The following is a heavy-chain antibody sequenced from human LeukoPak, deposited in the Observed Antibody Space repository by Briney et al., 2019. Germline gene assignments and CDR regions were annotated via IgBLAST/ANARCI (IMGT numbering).Heavy chain of an antibody. Sequence: GGSLRLSCEASGLTFSNHGMSWVRQALGKGLQWVSAITGDGTTTYYADSVKGRFTISRDNSKNMLYLQMSSLRAEDTAVYYCAKMNGYFEYWGQGALVPVSS. J-gene: IGHJ4*02. CDR2: ITGDGTTT. V-gene: IGHV3-23*01. D-gene: IGHD1-1*01. CDR1: GLTFSNHG. CDR3: AKMNGYFEY.